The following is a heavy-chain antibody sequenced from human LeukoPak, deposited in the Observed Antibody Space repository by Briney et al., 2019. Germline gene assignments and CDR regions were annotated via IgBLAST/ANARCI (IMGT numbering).Heavy chain of an antibody. CDR2: IIPFSGTS. Sequence: ASVKVSCKASGGTLSSYSVSWVRQAPGQGLEWMGRIIPFSGTSNYAQKFQGRVTISTDGSTSTAYMELSSLTSEDTAVYYCARAMTMGAFDYWGQGTPVTVSS. J-gene: IGHJ4*02. CDR3: ARAMTMGAFDY. D-gene: IGHD4/OR15-4a*01. CDR1: GGTLSSYS. V-gene: IGHV1-69*05.